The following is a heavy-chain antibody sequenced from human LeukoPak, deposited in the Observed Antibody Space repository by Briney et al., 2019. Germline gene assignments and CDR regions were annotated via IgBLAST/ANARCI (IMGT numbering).Heavy chain of an antibody. CDR3: AREGAAHDMDV. Sequence: PSETLSLTCAVYGGSFSGYYWSWIRQPPGKGLEWIGEINHSGSTNYNPSLKSRVTISVDTSKNQFSLQLNSVTPEDTAVYYCAREGAAHDMDVWGKGTTVTVSS. J-gene: IGHJ6*03. CDR2: INHSGST. D-gene: IGHD1-26*01. V-gene: IGHV4-34*01. CDR1: GGSFSGYY.